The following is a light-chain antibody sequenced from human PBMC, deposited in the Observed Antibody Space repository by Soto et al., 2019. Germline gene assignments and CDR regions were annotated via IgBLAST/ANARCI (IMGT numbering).Light chain of an antibody. CDR2: GAS. CDR1: QSVSNTQ. Sequence: EIGLTQSACTLSLSAGDRATLYWHASQSVSNTQLAWYQQKHGQPPRLLIYGASSRATGIPDRFSGSGYGTDFNLTISRLETEDFAVFYCQHYDSLPITFGQGTRLEIK. V-gene: IGKV3-20*01. CDR3: QHYDSLPIT. J-gene: IGKJ5*01.